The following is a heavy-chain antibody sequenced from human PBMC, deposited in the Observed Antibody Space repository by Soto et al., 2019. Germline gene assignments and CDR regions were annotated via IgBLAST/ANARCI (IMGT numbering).Heavy chain of an antibody. CDR2: IYYSGST. D-gene: IGHD2-2*01. V-gene: IGHV4-59*01. CDR3: ARAEGWRPAESDCTSTSCRYYYYYYGMDV. Sequence: SETLSLTCTVSGGSISSYYWSWIRQPPGKELEWIGYIYYSGSTNYNPSLKSRVTISVDTSKNQFSLKLSSVTAADTAVYYCARAEGWRPAESDCTSTSCRYYYYYYGMDVGGQGTTVTVSS. CDR1: GGSISSYY. J-gene: IGHJ6*02.